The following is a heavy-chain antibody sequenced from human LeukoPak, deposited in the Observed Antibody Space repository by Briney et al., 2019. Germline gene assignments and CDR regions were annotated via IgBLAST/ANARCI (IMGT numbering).Heavy chain of an antibody. V-gene: IGHV1-46*01. J-gene: IGHJ4*02. D-gene: IGHD6-13*01. Sequence: SVKVTCKASGYTFTSYYMHWVRQAPRQLLEWMGIINPSGGSTSYAQKFQGRVTMTRDTSTSTVYMELRSLRSDDTAVYYCARENPIAAADDYWGQGTLVTVSS. CDR1: GYTFTSYY. CDR3: ARENPIAAADDY. CDR2: INPSGGST.